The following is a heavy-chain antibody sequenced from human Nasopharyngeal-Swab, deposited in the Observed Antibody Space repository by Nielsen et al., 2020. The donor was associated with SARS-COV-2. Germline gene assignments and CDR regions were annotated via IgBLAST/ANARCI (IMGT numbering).Heavy chain of an antibody. CDR1: GGSISSSTYY. V-gene: IGHV4-39*01. CDR2: IYYGGST. Sequence: LRLSCTASGGSISSSTYYWAWIRQPPGKGLEWIGSIYYGGSTYYNPSLKSRVTISVDTSKNQFSLKLSSVTAADTAVYYCATLSSSWYEYYFDYWGQGTLVTVSS. D-gene: IGHD6-13*01. J-gene: IGHJ4*02. CDR3: ATLSSSWYEYYFDY.